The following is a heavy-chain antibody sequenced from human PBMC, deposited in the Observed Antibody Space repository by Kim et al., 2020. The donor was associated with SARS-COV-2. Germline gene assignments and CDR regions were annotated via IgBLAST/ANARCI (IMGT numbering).Heavy chain of an antibody. CDR3: ARQSNMDV. V-gene: IGHV1-3*04. CDR1: GYTFTSSG. J-gene: IGHJ6*02. CDR2: INIANGNT. Sequence: ASVKVSCKSSGYTFTSSGISWARQAPGQRLEWMGWINIANGNTKYSQKFQDRVTISRDTSARTAYMELNSLRSEDAAVYYCARQSNMDVWGQGTPVTVSS.